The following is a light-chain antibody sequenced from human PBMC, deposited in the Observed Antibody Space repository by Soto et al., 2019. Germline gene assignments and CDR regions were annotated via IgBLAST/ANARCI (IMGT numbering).Light chain of an antibody. V-gene: IGKV3-20*01. CDR2: DTS. CDR3: QQYGTSEII. CDR1: QSVSNNY. Sequence: EIVMAQSAATLSVSPGERATLSCRASQSVSNNYLAWYQQKPGQAPRLLIYDTSSRASGIPDRFSGSGSGTDFTLTISRLETEDFAVFYCQQYGTSEIIFGQGTRLEIK. J-gene: IGKJ5*01.